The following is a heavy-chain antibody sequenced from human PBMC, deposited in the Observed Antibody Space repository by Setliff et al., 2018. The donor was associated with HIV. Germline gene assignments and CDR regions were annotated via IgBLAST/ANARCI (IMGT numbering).Heavy chain of an antibody. J-gene: IGHJ6*02. D-gene: IGHD6-13*01. CDR1: GFTFSTYG. Sequence: GGSLRLSCAVSGFTFSTYGMHWVRQAPGKGLEWVTFIEHDGSNKYYADSVKGRFTISRDNSKNTLDLQMNSLRAEDTAVYYCAKETLAARGTLWHYYYMDVWGQGTTVTVSS. CDR2: IEHDGSNK. CDR3: AKETLAARGTLWHYYYMDV. V-gene: IGHV3-30*02.